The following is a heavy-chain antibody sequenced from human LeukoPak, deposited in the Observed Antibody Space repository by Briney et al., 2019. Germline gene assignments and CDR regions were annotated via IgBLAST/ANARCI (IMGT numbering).Heavy chain of an antibody. V-gene: IGHV3-48*03. CDR3: ARGTSMVRGVPSYFDY. Sequence: GVSLRLSCAASGFTFSSYEMNWVRQAPGKGLEWVSYISSSGSTIYYADSVKGRFTISRDNAKNSLYLQMNSLRAEDTAVYYCARGTSMVRGVPSYFDYWGQGTLVTVSS. CDR1: GFTFSSYE. J-gene: IGHJ4*02. D-gene: IGHD3-10*01. CDR2: ISSSGSTI.